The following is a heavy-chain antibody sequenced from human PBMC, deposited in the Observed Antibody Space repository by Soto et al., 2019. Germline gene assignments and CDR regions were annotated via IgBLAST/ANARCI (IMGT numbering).Heavy chain of an antibody. CDR2: MSGSGGST. D-gene: IGHD6-13*01. CDR1: GFTFSRNA. J-gene: IGHJ4*02. V-gene: IGHV3-23*01. Sequence: PGGSLRLSCAASGFTFSRNAMSWVRQAPGKGLEWVSVMSGSGGSTYYADSVTGRFTISRDNSKNTLYLQMNSLRAEDTAVYYCAKGYREYSSSWFDYRGQGTLVTVSS. CDR3: AKGYREYSSSWFDY.